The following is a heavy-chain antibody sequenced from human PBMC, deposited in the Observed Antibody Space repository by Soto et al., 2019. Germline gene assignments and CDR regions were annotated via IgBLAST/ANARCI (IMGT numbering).Heavy chain of an antibody. V-gene: IGHV1-69*02. CDR1: GGTFNTYT. CDR2: IMPMLTVT. Sequence: QVHLIQSGAEVKKPGSSVKVSCKAAGGTFNTYTLIWVRQAPGHGLEWIGRIMPMLTVTNSAQKFQGRLTLTADKSTGTAFMELTSLRSDDTAVYYCSIGSWSAETFDVWGQGTMVTVSS. J-gene: IGHJ3*01. D-gene: IGHD2-2*01. CDR3: SIGSWSAETFDV.